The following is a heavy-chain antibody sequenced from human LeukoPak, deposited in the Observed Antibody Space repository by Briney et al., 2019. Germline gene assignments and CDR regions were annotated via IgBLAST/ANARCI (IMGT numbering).Heavy chain of an antibody. J-gene: IGHJ4*02. CDR2: ISSSSSYI. V-gene: IGHV3-21*01. D-gene: IGHD2-2*01. CDR1: GFTFSSYS. CDR3: ARDHEVVPAATGYFDY. Sequence: GGSLRLSCAASGFTFSSYSMNWVRQAPGKGLEWVSSISSSSSYIYYADSVKGRFTISRDNAKNSLYLQMNSLRAEDTAVYYCARDHEVVPAATGYFDYWGQGTLVTVSS.